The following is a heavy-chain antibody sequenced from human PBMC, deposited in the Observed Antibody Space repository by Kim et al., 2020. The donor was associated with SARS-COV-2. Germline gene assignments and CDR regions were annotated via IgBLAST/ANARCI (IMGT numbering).Heavy chain of an antibody. V-gene: IGHV3-73*01. CDR1: VFSFSGSA. CDR3: SRFCYGSSRIDY. CDR2: SRNKANGYAT. Sequence: GGSRRLSFASSVFSFSGSAIHLVRQASGTGLVWVGRSRNKANGYATDYAASVKGRFSLSRDASANKRYLQMNILTTEDTAVYYCSRFCYGSSRIDYWGQGTLVTLSS. J-gene: IGHJ4*02. D-gene: IGHD3-16*01.